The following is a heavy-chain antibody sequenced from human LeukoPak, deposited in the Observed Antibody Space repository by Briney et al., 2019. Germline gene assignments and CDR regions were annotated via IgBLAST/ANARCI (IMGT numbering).Heavy chain of an antibody. V-gene: IGHV4-61*10. CDR1: GGSISSGSYY. J-gene: IGHJ5*02. D-gene: IGHD3-22*01. CDR3: ARDRLDYYDSIGFNWFDP. Sequence: SETLSLTCTVSGGSISSGSYYWSWIRQPAGKGLEWIGYIYYSGSTNYNPSLKSRVTISVDTSKNQFSLKLSSVTAADTAVYYCARDRLDYYDSIGFNWFDPWGQGTLVTVSS. CDR2: IYYSGST.